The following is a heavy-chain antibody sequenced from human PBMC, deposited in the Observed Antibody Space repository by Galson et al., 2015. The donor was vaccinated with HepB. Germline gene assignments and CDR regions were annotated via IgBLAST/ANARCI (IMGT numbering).Heavy chain of an antibody. V-gene: IGHV3-23*01. J-gene: IGHJ5*02. CDR2: VTSGGDYT. CDR1: GFTFSTNA. D-gene: IGHD2-21*01. Sequence: SLRISCAASGFTFSTNALSWVRRPPGRGLEWVSRVTSGGDYTYYANSVKGRFSISRDDYKNTLYLQMNDLRPDDTAVYYCVKGGRDCSGEACYRRTNWFDPWGQGTLVSVSS. CDR3: VKGGRDCSGEACYRRTNWFDP.